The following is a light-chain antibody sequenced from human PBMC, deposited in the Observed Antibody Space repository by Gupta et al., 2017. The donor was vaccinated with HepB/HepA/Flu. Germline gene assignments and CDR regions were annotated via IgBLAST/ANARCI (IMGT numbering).Light chain of an antibody. CDR1: QDIGIS. Sequence: DNPMTQPPYFLSASLGDRVTITCQASQDIGISLNWYQQKPGTAPKLLIYDASNLEIGVPSRFGGSGSGTDFSLTISSLQPEDIGTYYCQQYGNLPLTFGGGTKFDI. CDR2: DAS. J-gene: IGKJ4*01. CDR3: QQYGNLPLT. V-gene: IGKV1-33*01.